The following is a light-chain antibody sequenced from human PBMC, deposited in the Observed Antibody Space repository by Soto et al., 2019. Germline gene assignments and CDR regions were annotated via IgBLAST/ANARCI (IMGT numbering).Light chain of an antibody. CDR1: QSVSSN. V-gene: IGKV3-15*01. Sequence: EIGMTQYPATLSVSPGERATLSCRASQSVSSNLAWYQQKPGQAPRLLIYVASTRANGIPARFSGSGSGTEFTITISSLQYEDVAVYYCQQYNNRPPFTFGPGTKVNIK. J-gene: IGKJ3*01. CDR3: QQYNNRPPFT. CDR2: VAS.